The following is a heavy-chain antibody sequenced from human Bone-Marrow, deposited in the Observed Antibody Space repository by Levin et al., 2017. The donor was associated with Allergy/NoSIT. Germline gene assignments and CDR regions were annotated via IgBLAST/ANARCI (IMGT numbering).Heavy chain of an antibody. Sequence: LSLTCAASGFTFSSYSMNWVRQAPGKGLEWVSSISSSSSYIYYADSVKGRFTISRDNAKNSLYLQMNSLRAEDTAVYYCARDFHTDYGDYDQGFEPRHDYWGQGTLVTVSS. V-gene: IGHV3-21*01. CDR1: GFTFSSYS. D-gene: IGHD4-17*01. CDR3: ARDFHTDYGDYDQGFEPRHDY. J-gene: IGHJ4*02. CDR2: ISSSSSYI.